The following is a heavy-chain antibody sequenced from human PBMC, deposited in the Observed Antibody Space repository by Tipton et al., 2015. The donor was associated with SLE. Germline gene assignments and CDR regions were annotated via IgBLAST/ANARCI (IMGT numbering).Heavy chain of an antibody. J-gene: IGHJ4*02. CDR1: GGSISSYY. V-gene: IGHV4-59*01. CDR2: IYYSGST. D-gene: IGHD1-1*01. CDR3: ARNLERALGY. Sequence: TLSLTCTVSGGSISSYYWSWIRQPPGKGLEWIGYIYYSGSTNYNPSLKSRVTISVDTSTNQFSLKLISVTAADTAVYYCARNLERALGYWGQGTLVTVSA.